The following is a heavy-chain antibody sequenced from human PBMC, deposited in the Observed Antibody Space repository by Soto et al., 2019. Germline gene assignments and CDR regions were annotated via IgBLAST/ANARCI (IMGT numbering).Heavy chain of an antibody. CDR2: IIPIFGTA. Sequence: WLEWMGGIIPIFGTANYAQKFQGRVTITADESTSTAYMELSSLRSEDTAVYYCARDGGYCSSTSCSPDYYYYYGMDVWGQGTTVTVSS. CDR3: ARDGGYCSSTSCSPDYYYYYGMDV. D-gene: IGHD2-2*01. J-gene: IGHJ6*02. V-gene: IGHV1-69*01.